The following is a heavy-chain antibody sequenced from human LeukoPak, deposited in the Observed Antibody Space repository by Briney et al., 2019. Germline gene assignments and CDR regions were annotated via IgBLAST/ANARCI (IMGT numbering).Heavy chain of an antibody. CDR1: GYTFTSYA. Sequence: ASVKVSCKASGYTFTSYATHWVRQAPGQRLEWMGWINAGNGNTKYSQKFQGRVTITRDTSASTAYMELSSLRSEDTAVYYCATTVVTRSRPYYFDYWGQGTLVTVSS. J-gene: IGHJ4*02. CDR2: INAGNGNT. V-gene: IGHV1-3*01. D-gene: IGHD4-23*01. CDR3: ATTVVTRSRPYYFDY.